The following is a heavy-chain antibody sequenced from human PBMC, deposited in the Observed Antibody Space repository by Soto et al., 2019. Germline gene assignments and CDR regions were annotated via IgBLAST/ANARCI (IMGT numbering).Heavy chain of an antibody. CDR2: IYHSGST. CDR3: ARPTYNSGSPFDY. J-gene: IGHJ4*02. CDR1: GGSISSGGYS. Sequence: SETLSLTCAVSGGSISSGGYSWSWIRQPPGKGLEWIGYIYHSGSTYYNPSLKSRVTISVDRSKNQFSLKLSSVTAADTAVYYCARPTYNSGSPFDYWGQGTLVTVSS. D-gene: IGHD1-20*01. V-gene: IGHV4-30-2*02.